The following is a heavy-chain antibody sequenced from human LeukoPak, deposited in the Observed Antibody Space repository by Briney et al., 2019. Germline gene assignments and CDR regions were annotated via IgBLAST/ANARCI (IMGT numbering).Heavy chain of an antibody. Sequence: GGSLRLSCEASGFTFSTYGMHWVRQAPGKGLERITLIPYDGSNKYYADSVKGRFTISRDNSKNTLYLQMNSLRAEDTAVYYCARYYGSGRGYYGLDVWGQGTTVTVFS. CDR1: GFTFSTYG. CDR2: IPYDGSNK. V-gene: IGHV3-30*03. CDR3: ARYYGSGRGYYGLDV. D-gene: IGHD3-10*01. J-gene: IGHJ6*02.